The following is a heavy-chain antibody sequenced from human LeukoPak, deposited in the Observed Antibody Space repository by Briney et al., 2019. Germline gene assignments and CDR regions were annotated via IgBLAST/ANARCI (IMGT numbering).Heavy chain of an antibody. D-gene: IGHD3-10*01. J-gene: IGHJ4*02. CDR1: GFTFSSYA. Sequence: GGSLRLSCAASGFTFSSYAMSWVRQAPGKGLEWVSGISGSGGSTYYADSVKGRSIISRDNPKNTLHLQMNSLRAEDTAVYYCAKLAFGEFTDCWGQGTLVTVSS. CDR3: AKLAFGEFTDC. V-gene: IGHV3-23*01. CDR2: ISGSGGST.